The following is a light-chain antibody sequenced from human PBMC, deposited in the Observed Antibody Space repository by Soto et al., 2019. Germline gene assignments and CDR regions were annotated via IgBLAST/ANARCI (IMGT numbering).Light chain of an antibody. CDR1: QSVGTSW. CDR2: STS. Sequence: EIVLTQSPGTLSLSPGERVTLSCRASQSVGTSWLAWYQQKPGQSPRLLIYSTSSRATGIPDRFSGSGSETDFDLTISRLEPEDSAVYYCQQYASSQWTFGQGTKVEIK. CDR3: QQYASSQWT. J-gene: IGKJ1*01. V-gene: IGKV3-20*01.